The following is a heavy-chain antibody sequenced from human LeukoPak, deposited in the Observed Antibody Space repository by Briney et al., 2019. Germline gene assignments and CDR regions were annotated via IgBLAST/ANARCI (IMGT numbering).Heavy chain of an antibody. D-gene: IGHD5-24*01. Sequence: GGSLRLSCAASGFTFSSYWMSWVRQAPGKGLEWVANIKQDGSEKYYVDSVKGRFTISRDNAKNSLYLQMNSLRAEDTAVYYCAREGNGYNSVAFDYWGQGTLVTVSS. J-gene: IGHJ4*02. V-gene: IGHV3-7*01. CDR3: AREGNGYNSVAFDY. CDR1: GFTFSSYW. CDR2: IKQDGSEK.